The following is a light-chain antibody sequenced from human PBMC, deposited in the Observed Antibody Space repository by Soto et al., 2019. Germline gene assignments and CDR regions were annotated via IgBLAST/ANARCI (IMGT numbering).Light chain of an antibody. V-gene: IGLV4-69*01. Sequence: QSVLTQSPSASASLGASVKLTCTLSSGHRSYAIAWHQQQPEKGPRYLMKLNSDGSHSKGDGIPDRFSGSSSGAERYLTISSLQCEDEADYCCQTWGTGIEGVFGGGTKLTVL. CDR1: SGHRSYA. J-gene: IGLJ2*01. CDR2: LNSDGSH. CDR3: QTWGTGIEGV.